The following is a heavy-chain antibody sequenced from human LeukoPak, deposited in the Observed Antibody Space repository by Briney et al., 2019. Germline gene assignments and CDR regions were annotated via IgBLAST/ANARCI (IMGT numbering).Heavy chain of an antibody. Sequence: PSETLSLTCAVYGGSFSGYYWSWIRQPPGKGLEWIGEINHSGSTNYNPSLKSRVTISVDTSKNQFSLKLSSVTAADTAVYYCARPASLYSYGYSAWFDPWGQGTLVTVSS. V-gene: IGHV4-34*01. J-gene: IGHJ5*02. CDR1: GGSFSGYY. CDR3: ARPASLYSYGYSAWFDP. D-gene: IGHD5-18*01. CDR2: INHSGST.